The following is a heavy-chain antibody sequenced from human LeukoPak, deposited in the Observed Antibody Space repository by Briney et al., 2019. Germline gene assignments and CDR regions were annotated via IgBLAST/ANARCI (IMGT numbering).Heavy chain of an antibody. CDR1: GGSISSANYY. CDR3: AGAKQHNAFDI. CDR2: IYYSGNT. J-gene: IGHJ3*02. Sequence: PSETLSLTCTVSGGSISSANYYWGWIRQPPGKGLEWIGSIYYSGNTYYNPSLKSRVTISVDTSKNQFSLNLSSVTAADTAVYYCAGAKQHNAFDIWGQGTMVTVSS. V-gene: IGHV4-39*01.